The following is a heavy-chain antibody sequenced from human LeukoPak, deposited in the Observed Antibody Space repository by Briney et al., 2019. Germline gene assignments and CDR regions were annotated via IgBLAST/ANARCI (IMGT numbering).Heavy chain of an antibody. Sequence: ASETLSLTCAVYGGSFSGYYWSWIRQPPGKGVEWIGEINHSGSTNYNPSLKSRVTISVDTSKNQFSLKLSSVTAADTAVYYCARVPFKYSSSWLYYFDYWGQGTLVTVSS. CDR3: ARVPFKYSSSWLYYFDY. D-gene: IGHD6-13*01. V-gene: IGHV4-34*01. J-gene: IGHJ4*02. CDR2: INHSGST. CDR1: GGSFSGYY.